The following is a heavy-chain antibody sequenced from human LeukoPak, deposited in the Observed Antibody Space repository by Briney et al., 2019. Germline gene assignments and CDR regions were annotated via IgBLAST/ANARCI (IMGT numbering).Heavy chain of an antibody. D-gene: IGHD3-16*01. CDR3: ARETRRLYYEDYYGMDV. J-gene: IGHJ6*02. CDR1: GYTFTSYD. CDR2: MNPNSGNT. V-gene: IGHV1-8*03. Sequence: ASVKVSCKASGYTFTSYDINWVRQATGQGLERMGWMNPNSGNTGYAQKFQGRVTITRNTSISTAYMELSSLRSEDTAVYYCARETRRLYYEDYYGMDVWGQGTTVTVSS.